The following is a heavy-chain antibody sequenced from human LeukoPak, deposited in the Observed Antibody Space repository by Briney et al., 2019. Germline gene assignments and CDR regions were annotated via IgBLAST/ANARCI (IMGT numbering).Heavy chain of an antibody. V-gene: IGHV4-59*01. J-gene: IGHJ4*02. Sequence: KPSETLSLTCTVSGVSISSYYWSWIRQPPGKRLEWIGYIYYSGSTNYNPSLKSRVTISVDTSKNQFSLKLSSVTAADTAVYYCARGVAGTGIDYWGQGTLVTVSS. D-gene: IGHD6-19*01. CDR3: ARGVAGTGIDY. CDR2: IYYSGST. CDR1: GVSISSYY.